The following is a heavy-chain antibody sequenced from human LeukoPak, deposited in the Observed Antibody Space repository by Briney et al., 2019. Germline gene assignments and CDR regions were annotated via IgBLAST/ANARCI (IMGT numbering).Heavy chain of an antibody. Sequence: ASVKVSCKPSGYTFSNYAMNWVRQAPGQGLEWMGWINTNTGNPTYAQGFTGRFVFSLDTSVSTAYLQISSLKAEDTAMYYCARERRSSSPGEQQLVRAFDIWGQGTMVTVSS. V-gene: IGHV7-4-1*02. J-gene: IGHJ3*02. CDR1: GYTFSNYA. CDR2: INTNTGNP. D-gene: IGHD6-13*01. CDR3: ARERRSSSPGEQQLVRAFDI.